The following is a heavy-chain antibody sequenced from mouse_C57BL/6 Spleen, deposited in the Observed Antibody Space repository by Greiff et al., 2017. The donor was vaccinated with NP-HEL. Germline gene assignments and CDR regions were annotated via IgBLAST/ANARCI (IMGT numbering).Heavy chain of an antibody. D-gene: IGHD1-1*01. CDR3: TTTTVVAYYAMDY. CDR2: IDPENGDT. Sequence: EVQLQQSGAELVRPGASVKLSCTASGFNIKDDYMHWVKQRPEQGLEWIGWIDPENGDTEYASKFQGKATITADTSSNTAYLQLSSLTSEDTAVYYCTTTTVVAYYAMDYRGQGTSVTVSS. V-gene: IGHV14-4*01. J-gene: IGHJ4*01. CDR1: GFNIKDDY.